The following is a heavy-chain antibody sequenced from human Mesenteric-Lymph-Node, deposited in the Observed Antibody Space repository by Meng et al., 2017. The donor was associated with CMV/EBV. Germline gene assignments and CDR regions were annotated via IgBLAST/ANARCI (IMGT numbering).Heavy chain of an antibody. D-gene: IGHD3-3*01. CDR2: IRYDGSNK. CDR1: GFTFSSYG. Sequence: GESLKISCAASGFTFSSYGMHWVRQAPGKGLEWVAFIRYDGSNKYYADSVKGRFTISRDNSKNTLYLQMNSLRAEDTAVYYCAKELSILRFLEWSCDYWGQGTLVTVS. CDR3: AKELSILRFLEWSCDY. V-gene: IGHV3-30*02. J-gene: IGHJ4*02.